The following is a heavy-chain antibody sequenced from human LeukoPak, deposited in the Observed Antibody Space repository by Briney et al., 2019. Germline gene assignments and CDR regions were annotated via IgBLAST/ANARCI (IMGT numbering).Heavy chain of an antibody. J-gene: IGHJ5*02. CDR1: GYTLTELS. D-gene: IGHD3-10*01. Sequence: ASVKVSCKVSGYTLTELSMHWVRQAPGKGLEWMGGFDPEDGETIYAQKFQGRVTMTEDTSTDTAYMELSSLRSEDTAVYYCATLGNYGSGSYRFDPWGQETLVTVSS. CDR3: ATLGNYGSGSYRFDP. V-gene: IGHV1-24*01. CDR2: FDPEDGET.